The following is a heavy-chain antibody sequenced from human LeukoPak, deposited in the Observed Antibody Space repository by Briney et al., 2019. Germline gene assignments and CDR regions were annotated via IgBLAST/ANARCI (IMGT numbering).Heavy chain of an antibody. D-gene: IGHD3-10*01. CDR2: IWYDGSNK. V-gene: IGHV3-33*08. CDR1: GFTFSNYW. CDR3: ARDQYYYGSGSYLYY. Sequence: PGGSLRLSCVGSGFTFSNYWMSWVRQAPGKGLEWVAVIWYDGSNKYYADSVKGRFTISRDNSKNTLYLQTNSLRAEDTAVYYCARDQYYYGSGSYLYYWGQGTLVTVSS. J-gene: IGHJ4*02.